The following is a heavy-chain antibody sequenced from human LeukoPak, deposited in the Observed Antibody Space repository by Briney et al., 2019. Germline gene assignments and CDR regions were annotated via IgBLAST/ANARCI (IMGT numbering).Heavy chain of an antibody. D-gene: IGHD2-15*01. J-gene: IGHJ4*02. Sequence: SETLSLTCTVSDGSISSGGYYWSWIRQPPGKGLEWIGYIYHSGSTYYNPSLKSRVTISVDRSKNQFSLKLSSVTAADTAVYYCARDGGGYHYFDYWGQGTLVTVSS. CDR1: DGSISSGGYY. CDR3: ARDGGGYHYFDY. V-gene: IGHV4-30-2*01. CDR2: IYHSGST.